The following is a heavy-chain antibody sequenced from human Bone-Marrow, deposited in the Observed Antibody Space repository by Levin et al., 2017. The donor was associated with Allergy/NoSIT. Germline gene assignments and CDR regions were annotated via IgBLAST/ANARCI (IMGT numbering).Heavy chain of an antibody. Sequence: AGGSLRLSCAASGFTFSSYAIHWVRQAPGKGLEWVALISSDGSVKYYPDPVKGRFTISRDNSKNTLYLQVNSLRAEDTAVYYCARDRSADSYYYYPMDVWGQGTTVTVSS. CDR3: ARDRSADSYYYYPMDV. J-gene: IGHJ6*02. D-gene: IGHD4-11*01. CDR2: ISSDGSVK. CDR1: GFTFSSYA. V-gene: IGHV3-30-3*01.